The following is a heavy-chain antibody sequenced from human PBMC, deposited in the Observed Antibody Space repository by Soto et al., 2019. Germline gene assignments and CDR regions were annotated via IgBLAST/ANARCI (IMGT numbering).Heavy chain of an antibody. CDR1: GFTFSSYS. CDR3: ARRDPGAYFQH. CDR2: ISSSSSYI. J-gene: IGHJ1*01. D-gene: IGHD1-26*01. Sequence: EVQLVESGGGLVKPGGSLRLSCAASGFTFSSYSMNWVRQAPGKGLEWVSSISSSSSYIYSADSVKGRFTISRDNAKNALYLQMNSLRAEDTAIYYCARRDPGAYFQHWGQGTLVTVS. V-gene: IGHV3-21*01.